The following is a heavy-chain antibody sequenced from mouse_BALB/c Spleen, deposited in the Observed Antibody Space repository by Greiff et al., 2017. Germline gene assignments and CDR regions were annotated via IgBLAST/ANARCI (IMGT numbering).Heavy chain of an antibody. CDR3: ARSYGYDLDY. Sequence: EVQLQESGAELVKPGASVKLSCTASGFNIKDTYMHWVKQRPEQGLEWIGRIDPANGNTKYDPKFQGKATITADTSSNTAYLQLSSLTSEDTAVYYCARSYGYDLDYWGQGTTLTVSS. J-gene: IGHJ2*01. CDR2: IDPANGNT. D-gene: IGHD1-2*01. CDR1: GFNIKDTY. V-gene: IGHV14-3*02.